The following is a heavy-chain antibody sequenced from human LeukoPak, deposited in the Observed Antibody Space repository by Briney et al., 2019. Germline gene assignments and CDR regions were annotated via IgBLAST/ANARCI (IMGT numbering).Heavy chain of an antibody. CDR1: GFTFSSYA. CDR2: ISGSGGST. J-gene: IGHJ6*02. V-gene: IGHV3-23*01. Sequence: PGESLRLSCAASGFTFSSYAMSWVRQAPGKGLEWVSAISGSGGSTYYADSVKGRFTISRDNSKNTLYLQMNSLRAEDTAVYYCAKEESGSRNYYYYYGMDVWGQGTTVTVSS. D-gene: IGHD3-10*01. CDR3: AKEESGSRNYYYYYGMDV.